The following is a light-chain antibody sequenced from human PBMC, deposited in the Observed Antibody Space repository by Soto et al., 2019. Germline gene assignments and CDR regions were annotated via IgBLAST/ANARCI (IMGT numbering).Light chain of an antibody. Sequence: EIVLTQSPGTLSLSPGERATLSCRVSQSVSSSYLAWYQQKPGQAPRLLIYGASSRATGIPDRFSGSGSGTDFTLTISRLEPEDFAVYYCQQYGSSPTYTVGQGNKLEIK. J-gene: IGKJ2*01. V-gene: IGKV3-20*01. CDR2: GAS. CDR1: QSVSSSY. CDR3: QQYGSSPTYT.